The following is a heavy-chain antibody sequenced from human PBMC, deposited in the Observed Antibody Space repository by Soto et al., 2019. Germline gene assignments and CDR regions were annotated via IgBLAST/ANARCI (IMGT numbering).Heavy chain of an antibody. Sequence: PGESLKISCKGSGYSFASHWVAWVRQMPEKGLEWIGTIYPGDSDTKYSSAFRGHVTISADTSVSTAYLQWRSLEATDSAIYYCARYSSSYWHYLDIWGQGTLVTVSS. J-gene: IGHJ4*02. V-gene: IGHV5-51*01. CDR2: IYPGDSDT. CDR1: GYSFASHW. CDR3: ARYSSSYWHYLDI. D-gene: IGHD3-22*01.